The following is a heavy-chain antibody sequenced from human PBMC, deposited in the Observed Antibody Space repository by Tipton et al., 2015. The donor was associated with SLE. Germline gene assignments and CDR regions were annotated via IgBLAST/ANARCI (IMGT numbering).Heavy chain of an antibody. CDR1: GGSISSYS. J-gene: IGHJ3*02. CDR2: IYYSGST. CDR3: ARVSHTISAFDI. D-gene: IGHD5-12*01. V-gene: IGHV4-59*01. Sequence: TLSLTCTVSGGSISSYSWSWIRQPPGKGLEWIGYIYYSGSTHYNPSLKSRVTISVDTSKNQFSLKLSSVTAADTAVYYCARVSHTISAFDIWGQGTMVTVSS.